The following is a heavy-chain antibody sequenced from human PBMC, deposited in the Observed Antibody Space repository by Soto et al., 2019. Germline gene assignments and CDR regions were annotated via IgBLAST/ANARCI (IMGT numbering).Heavy chain of an antibody. CDR3: TGGYCTGGTCYARYLQH. CDR2: IRSKVNDYAT. D-gene: IGHD2-15*01. J-gene: IGHJ1*01. CDR1: GFTFSGST. V-gene: IGHV3-73*02. Sequence: EVQLVQSGGGLVQPGGSLKRSCAASGFTFSGSTVHWVRQASGEGLQWVGRIRSKVNDYATTYIASVKGRFTISRDDSRITAYQQMSDLKTEDAAVYYCTGGYCTGGTCYARYLQHWGQGALVTLFS.